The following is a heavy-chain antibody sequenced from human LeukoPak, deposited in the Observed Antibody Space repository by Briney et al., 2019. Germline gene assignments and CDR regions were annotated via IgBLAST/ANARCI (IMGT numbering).Heavy chain of an antibody. V-gene: IGHV3-21*01. Sequence: GGSLRLSCAASGFTFSSYSMNWVRQATGKGLEWVSSISISNSYIYYADSVKGRFTISRDNAKNSLYLQMNSLRAEDTAVYYCARVEAAAVHLNYWGQGTLVTVSS. CDR3: ARVEAAAVHLNY. CDR1: GFTFSSYS. CDR2: ISISNSYI. J-gene: IGHJ4*02. D-gene: IGHD6-13*01.